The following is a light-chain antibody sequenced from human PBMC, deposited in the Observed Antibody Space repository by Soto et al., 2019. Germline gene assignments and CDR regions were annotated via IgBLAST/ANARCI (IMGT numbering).Light chain of an antibody. CDR2: KVS. J-gene: IGKJ4*01. CDR1: QSLVYSDGNTY. CDR3: MQGIYWPRLT. Sequence: DVVMTQSPLSLPVTLGQPASISCRSSQSLVYSDGNTYLNWFQQRPGQSPRRLIYKVSNRDSGVPDRLSGSGSGTDFTLKISRVEAEDVGVYYCMQGIYWPRLTFGGGTKVEIK. V-gene: IGKV2-30*01.